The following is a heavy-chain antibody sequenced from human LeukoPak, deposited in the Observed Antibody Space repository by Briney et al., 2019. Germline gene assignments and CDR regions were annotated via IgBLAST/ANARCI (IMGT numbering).Heavy chain of an antibody. Sequence: PGGSLRLSCAASGFTFSSYAMHWVRQAPGKGLEWVAVISYDGSNKYYADSVKGRFTISRDNSKNTLYLQINSLRAEDTAVYYCATDPDSSGYYYPIFDYRGQGTLVTVSS. J-gene: IGHJ4*02. CDR3: ATDPDSSGYYYPIFDY. V-gene: IGHV3-30-3*01. CDR1: GFTFSSYA. D-gene: IGHD3-22*01. CDR2: ISYDGSNK.